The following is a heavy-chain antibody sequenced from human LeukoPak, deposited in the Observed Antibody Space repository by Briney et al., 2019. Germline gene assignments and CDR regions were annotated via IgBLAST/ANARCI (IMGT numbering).Heavy chain of an antibody. J-gene: IGHJ3*02. Sequence: PSETLSLTCTVSGGSISTYYWSWIRQPPGKRLEWIGYVYYSGNTNYNLSLQSRVTISVDTSKNQFSLNLNSVTAADTALYYCARVGTFAFDIWGQGTMVTVSS. CDR2: VYYSGNT. CDR3: ARVGTFAFDI. V-gene: IGHV4-59*01. CDR1: GGSISTYY. D-gene: IGHD1-14*01.